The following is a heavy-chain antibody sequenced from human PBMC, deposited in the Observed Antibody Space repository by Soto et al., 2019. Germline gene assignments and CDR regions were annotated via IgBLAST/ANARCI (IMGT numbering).Heavy chain of an antibody. V-gene: IGHV4-39*01. D-gene: IGHD6-19*01. Sequence: ERLSGTCAVSGGSISSSSYYRGWIRQPPGKGLEWIGSIYYSWITYYNPSLKSRVTISVDTYKNQFSLKLGSVTAADTAVYYCARQSSGWDYWGQGTLVTVYS. CDR2: IYYSWIT. CDR3: ARQSSGWDY. CDR1: GGSISSSSYY. J-gene: IGHJ4*02.